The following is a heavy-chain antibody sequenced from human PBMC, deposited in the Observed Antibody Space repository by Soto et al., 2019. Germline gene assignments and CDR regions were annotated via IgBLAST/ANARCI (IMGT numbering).Heavy chain of an antibody. J-gene: IGHJ6*02. Sequence: QVQVVQSGDEVKETGASVRVSCKTSGYSFTAYGISWVRQAPGQGLEWMGWISCYNGKTKYAQKVQGRVTMTTDTSTSTAYMDVRSLRSADTAIYYGARDAPPPELRFLEWHNYDYNGRDVWGQGTTVTVSS. CDR1: GYSFTAYG. V-gene: IGHV1-18*01. CDR3: ARDAPPPELRFLEWHNYDYNGRDV. CDR2: ISCYNGKT. D-gene: IGHD3-3*01.